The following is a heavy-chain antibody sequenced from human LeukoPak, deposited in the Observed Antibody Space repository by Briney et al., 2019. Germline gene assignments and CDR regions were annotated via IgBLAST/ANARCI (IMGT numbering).Heavy chain of an antibody. V-gene: IGHV1-8*02. CDR2: MNPNSGNT. Sequence: ASVKVSCKASGGTFSSYAISWVRQATGQGLEWMGWMNPNSGNTGYAQKFQGRVTMTRNTSISTAYMELSSLRSEDTAVYYCARGQAYFRFDPWGQGTLVTVSS. D-gene: IGHD2-21*01. CDR3: ARGQAYFRFDP. CDR1: GGTFSSYA. J-gene: IGHJ5*02.